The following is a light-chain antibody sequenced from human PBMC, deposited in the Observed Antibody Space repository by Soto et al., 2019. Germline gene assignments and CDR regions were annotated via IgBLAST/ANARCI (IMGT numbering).Light chain of an antibody. CDR2: AAS. CDR3: QQTYSTPGT. Sequence: DIQMTQSPSSLSASVGDIVTITCRASRTIAGYVNWYQQRPGEAPNLLIYAASSLQSGVPSRFRGSGSGTDFTLTINSLQPEDFATFYCQQTYSTPGTFGQGTKVDIK. V-gene: IGKV1-39*01. J-gene: IGKJ1*01. CDR1: RTIAGY.